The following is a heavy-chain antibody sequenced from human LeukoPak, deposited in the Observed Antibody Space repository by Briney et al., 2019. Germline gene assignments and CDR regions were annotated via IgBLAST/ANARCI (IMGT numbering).Heavy chain of an antibody. CDR3: ARDVLGGVITF. Sequence: SVKVSCKASGATFSSYALNWVRKAPGQGLEWMGGIIPMIGTPNYAQTFQDRVTISADTSTNTAFMELSSLRSDDTAIYYCARDVLGGVITFWGQGTLVTVSS. CDR1: GATFSSYA. J-gene: IGHJ4*02. D-gene: IGHD3-10*01. CDR2: IIPMIGTP. V-gene: IGHV1-69*06.